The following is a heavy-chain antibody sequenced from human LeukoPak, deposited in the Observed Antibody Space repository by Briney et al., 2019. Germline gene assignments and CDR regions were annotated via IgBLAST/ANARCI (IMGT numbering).Heavy chain of an antibody. D-gene: IGHD4-11*01. CDR3: ARGVGLYSNYPTYYYYYYMDV. CDR1: GGSFSGYY. Sequence: SETLSLTCAVYGGSFSGYYWSWIRQPPGKGLEWIGEINHSGSTNYIPSLKSRVTISVDTSKNQFSLKLSSVTAADTAVYYCARGVGLYSNYPTYYYYYYMDVWGKGTTVTVSS. CDR2: INHSGST. J-gene: IGHJ6*03. V-gene: IGHV4-34*01.